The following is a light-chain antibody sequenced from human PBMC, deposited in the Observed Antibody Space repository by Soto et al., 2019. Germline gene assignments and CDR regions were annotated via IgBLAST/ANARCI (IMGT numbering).Light chain of an antibody. CDR2: KAS. V-gene: IGKV1-5*03. J-gene: IGKJ3*01. Sequence: DIQMTQSPSTLSASVGDRVTITCRASQSISSWLAWDQQKPGKAPKLLIYKASSLESGVPSRFSGSGSGTEFTLTISSLQPDDFATYYCQQYNSYSRSFGPGTKVDIK. CDR3: QQYNSYSRS. CDR1: QSISSW.